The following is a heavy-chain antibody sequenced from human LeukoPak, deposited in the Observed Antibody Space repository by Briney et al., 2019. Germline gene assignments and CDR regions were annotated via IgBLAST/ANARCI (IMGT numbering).Heavy chain of an antibody. CDR1: GGSFSGYY. J-gene: IGHJ5*02. CDR2: INHSGST. D-gene: IGHD6-19*01. CDR3: ARGAAEQWLASNWFDP. Sequence: SETLSLTCAVYGGSFSGYYWSWIRQPPGKGLEWIGEINHSGSTNYNPSLKSRVTISVDTSKNQFSLKLSSVTAADTAVYYCARGAAEQWLASNWFDPWGQGTLVTVSS. V-gene: IGHV4-34*01.